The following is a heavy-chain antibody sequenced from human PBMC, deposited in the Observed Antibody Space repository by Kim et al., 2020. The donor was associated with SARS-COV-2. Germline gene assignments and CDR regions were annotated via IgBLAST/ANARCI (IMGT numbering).Heavy chain of an antibody. J-gene: IGHJ4*02. Sequence: SVKVSCKASGGTFSSYAINWVRQAPGQGLEWMGGIIPIFGTANYAQKFQGRVTITADESTSTAYMELSSLRSEDTAVYYCARDRGEGSHSDRFAYWGQGSLVTVSS. CDR1: GGTFSSYA. CDR2: IIPIFGTA. D-gene: IGHD3-9*01. V-gene: IGHV1-69*13. CDR3: ARDRGEGSHSDRFAY.